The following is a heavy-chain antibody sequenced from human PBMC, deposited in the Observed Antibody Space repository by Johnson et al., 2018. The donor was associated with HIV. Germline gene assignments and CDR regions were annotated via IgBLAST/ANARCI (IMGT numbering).Heavy chain of an antibody. CDR1: GFTVSSNE. CDR2: ISGGST. Sequence: VQLVESGGGLVQPGGSLRLSCAASGFTVSSNEMSWVRQAPGKGLEWVSSISGGSTYYADSRKGRFTISRDNSKNTLYLQMNSLRAEDTAGYYCARDLGEGGSWYRDVFVIWGQGTMVTVSS. V-gene: IGHV3-38-3*01. CDR3: ARDLGEGGSWYRDVFVI. D-gene: IGHD6-13*01. J-gene: IGHJ3*02.